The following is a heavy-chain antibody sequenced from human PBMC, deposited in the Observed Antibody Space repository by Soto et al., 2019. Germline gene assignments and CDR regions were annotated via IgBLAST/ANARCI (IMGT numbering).Heavy chain of an antibody. CDR3: VRSGRSCRHWFEP. V-gene: IGHV4-59*01. CDR2: IYYSGST. J-gene: IGHJ5*02. Sequence: SETLSLTCTVCGGSISSNYWSWIRQPPGKGLQWIRYIYYSGSTDYNPSLKSRVTISVDTSRKQFSLKLNSVTAADTAVYYCVRSGRSCRHWFEPSGQGIPVTVPS. D-gene: IGHD3-10*01. CDR1: GGSISSNY.